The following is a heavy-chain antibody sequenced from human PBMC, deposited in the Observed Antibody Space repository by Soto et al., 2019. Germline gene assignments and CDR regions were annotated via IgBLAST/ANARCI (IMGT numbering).Heavy chain of an antibody. Sequence: EVQLVESGGGLVQPGESLRLSCAASGFTFSNDWMHWVRQAPGMGLVWVSRIKGDGSRTNYADSVKGRFTISRDNAKNTLYLQINSLRDEDTAVYYCARGAFGTYYFDYWGLGSLVTVSS. V-gene: IGHV3-74*01. CDR3: ARGAFGTYYFDY. J-gene: IGHJ4*02. CDR2: IKGDGSRT. CDR1: GFTFSNDW. D-gene: IGHD3-3*01.